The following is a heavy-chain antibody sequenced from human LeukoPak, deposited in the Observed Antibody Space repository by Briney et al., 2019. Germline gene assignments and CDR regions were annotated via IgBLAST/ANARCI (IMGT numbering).Heavy chain of an antibody. D-gene: IGHD3-22*01. CDR2: INHSGST. CDR3: ASKAHYHDSSGYYVNAFDI. Sequence: PSETLSLTCAVYGGSFSGYYWSWIRQPPGKGLEWIGEINHSGSTNYNPSLKSRVTISVDTSKNQFSLKLSSVTAADTAVYYCASKAHYHDSSGYYVNAFDIWGQGTMVTVSS. V-gene: IGHV4-34*01. CDR1: GGSFSGYY. J-gene: IGHJ3*02.